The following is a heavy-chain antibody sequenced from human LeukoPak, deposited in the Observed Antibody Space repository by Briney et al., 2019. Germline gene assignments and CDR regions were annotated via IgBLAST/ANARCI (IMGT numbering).Heavy chain of an antibody. CDR2: INHSGST. D-gene: IGHD2-2*01. V-gene: IGHV4-34*01. J-gene: IGHJ6*04. CDR1: GGSFSGYY. Sequence: SETLSLTCAVYGGSFSGYYWSWIRQPPGKGLEWIGEINHSGSTNYNPPLKSRVTISVDTSKNQFSLKLSSVTAADTAVYYCARGGVRQLPRHYGMDVWGKGTTVTVSS. CDR3: ARGGVRQLPRHYGMDV.